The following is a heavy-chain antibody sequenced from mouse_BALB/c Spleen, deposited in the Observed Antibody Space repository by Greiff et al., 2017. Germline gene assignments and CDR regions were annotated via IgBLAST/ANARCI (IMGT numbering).Heavy chain of an antibody. CDR1: GYSFTGYY. Sequence: DVKLQESGPELVKPGASVKISCKASGYSFTGYYMHWVKQSHVKSLEWIGRINPYNGATSYNQNFKDKASLTVDKSSSTAYMELHSLTSEDSAVYYCARGGYGNYVFDYWGQGTTLTVSS. V-gene: IGHV1-31*01. CDR2: INPYNGAT. J-gene: IGHJ2*01. D-gene: IGHD2-10*02. CDR3: ARGGYGNYVFDY.